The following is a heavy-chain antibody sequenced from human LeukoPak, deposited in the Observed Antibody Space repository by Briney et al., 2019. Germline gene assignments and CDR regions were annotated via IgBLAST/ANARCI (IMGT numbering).Heavy chain of an antibody. V-gene: IGHV4-59*01. CDR1: GGSISSYY. CDR2: IYYSGST. D-gene: IGHD3-10*01. J-gene: IGHJ3*02. Sequence: SETLSLTCTVSGGSISSYYWSWIRQPPGKGLEWIGYIYYSGSTNYDPSLKSRVTISVDTSKNQFSLKLSSVTAADTAVYYCARAGVLLWFGDPLHDAFDIWGQGTMVTVSS. CDR3: ARAGVLLWFGDPLHDAFDI.